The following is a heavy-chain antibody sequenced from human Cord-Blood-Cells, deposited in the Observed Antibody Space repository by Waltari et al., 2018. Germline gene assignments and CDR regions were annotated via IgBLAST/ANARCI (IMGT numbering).Heavy chain of an antibody. CDR3: AHRLVDRGDFDY. D-gene: IGHD3-10*01. V-gene: IGHV2-5*02. J-gene: IGHJ4*02. CDR1: GFSLSTSGVG. CDR2: IYWDDEK. Sequence: QITLKESGPTLVKPTQTLTLTCTFSGFSLSTSGVGVGWIRQPPGKSLEWLALIYWDDEKRYSPSLKSRLTITKDPSKNQVVLTMTNMDPVDTATYCCAHRLVDRGDFDYWGQGTLVTVSS.